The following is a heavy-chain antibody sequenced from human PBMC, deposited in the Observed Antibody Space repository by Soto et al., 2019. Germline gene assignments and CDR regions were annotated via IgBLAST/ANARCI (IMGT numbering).Heavy chain of an antibody. V-gene: IGHV3-30*18. D-gene: IGHD5-18*01. J-gene: IGHJ4*02. Sequence: QVQLVESGGGVVQPGRSLRLSCAASGFTFSTYGMHWVRQAQGKGLGGVAVISYDGSNKYYEDSVKGRFTISRDNSKNTLYLQMSSLRAEDTAVYYCAKGFSYSVIDYWGQGTLVTVSS. CDR2: ISYDGSNK. CDR3: AKGFSYSVIDY. CDR1: GFTFSTYG.